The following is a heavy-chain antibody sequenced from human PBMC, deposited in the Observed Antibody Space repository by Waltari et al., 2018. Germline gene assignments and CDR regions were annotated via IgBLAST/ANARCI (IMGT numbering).Heavy chain of an antibody. D-gene: IGHD4-17*01. J-gene: IGHJ2*01. Sequence: QVQLQQWGAGLLKPSETLSLTCAVYGGSFSGYYWSWIRQPPGKGLEWIGEINQSGSTNYNPSLKSRVTISVDTSKNQFSLKLSSVTAADTAVYYCARGGLRTLRRYWYFDLWGRGTLVTVSS. V-gene: IGHV4-34*01. CDR1: GGSFSGYY. CDR2: INQSGST. CDR3: ARGGLRTLRRYWYFDL.